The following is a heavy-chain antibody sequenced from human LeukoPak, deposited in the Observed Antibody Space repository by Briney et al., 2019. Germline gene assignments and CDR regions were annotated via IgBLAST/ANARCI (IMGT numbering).Heavy chain of an antibody. J-gene: IGHJ6*03. CDR3: ARGGRPYYDFWSGYGPRYYYYYMDV. CDR1: GGSFSGYY. V-gene: IGHV4-34*01. Sequence: SETLSLTCAVYGGSFSGYYWSWIRQPPGKGLEWIGEINHSGSTNYNPSLKSRVTISVDTSKNQFSLKLSSVTAADTAVYYCARGGRPYYDFWSGYGPRYYYYYMDVWGKGTTVTVSS. CDR2: INHSGST. D-gene: IGHD3-3*01.